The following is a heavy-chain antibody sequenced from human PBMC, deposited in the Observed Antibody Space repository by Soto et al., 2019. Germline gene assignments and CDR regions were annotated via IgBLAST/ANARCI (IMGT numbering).Heavy chain of an antibody. D-gene: IGHD3-10*01. CDR3: AREGSQSKYYYGSGSYADYYYYGMDV. J-gene: IGHJ6*02. V-gene: IGHV4-31*03. CDR1: GGSISSGGYY. CDR2: IYYSGST. Sequence: PSETLSLTCTVSGGSISSGGYYWSWIRQHPGKGLEWIGYIYYSGSTYYNPSLKSRVTISVDTSKNQFSLKLSSVTAADTAVYYCAREGSQSKYYYGSGSYADYYYYGMDVWGQGTTVTVSS.